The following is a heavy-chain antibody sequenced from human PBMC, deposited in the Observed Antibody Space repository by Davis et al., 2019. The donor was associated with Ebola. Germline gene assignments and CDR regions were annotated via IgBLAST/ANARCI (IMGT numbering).Heavy chain of an antibody. J-gene: IGHJ6*02. V-gene: IGHV4-39*01. CDR2: IYYSGST. Sequence: ETLSLTCTVSGGSISSSSYYWGWIRQPPGKGLEWIGSIYYSGSTYYNPSLKSRVTISVDTSKNQFSLKLSSVTAADTAVYYCARHGGIVVVPAATRYYYGMDVWGQGTTVTVSS. D-gene: IGHD2-2*01. CDR1: GGSISSSSYY. CDR3: ARHGGIVVVPAATRYYYGMDV.